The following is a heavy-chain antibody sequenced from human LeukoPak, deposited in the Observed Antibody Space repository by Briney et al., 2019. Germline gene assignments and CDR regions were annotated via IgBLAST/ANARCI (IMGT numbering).Heavy chain of an antibody. Sequence: ASVKVSCKASGYXFTDYYIHWVRQAPGQGLEWMGWINPNSGGTDYAQKFQGSVTMTRDTSISTAYMELSRLRSDDTAVYYCARDFYSSSSGGSVYWGQGSLVTVSS. J-gene: IGHJ4*02. CDR1: GYXFTDYY. CDR2: INPNSGGT. V-gene: IGHV1-2*02. D-gene: IGHD6-6*01. CDR3: ARDFYSSSSGGSVY.